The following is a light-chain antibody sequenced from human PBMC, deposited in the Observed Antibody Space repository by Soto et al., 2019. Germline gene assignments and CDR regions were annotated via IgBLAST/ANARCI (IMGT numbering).Light chain of an antibody. V-gene: IGLV2-14*01. J-gene: IGLJ3*02. Sequence: QSALTQPASVSGSPGQSITISCTGTSSDVGGYNFVSWYQQHPGKAPKLMIYEVNNRPSGVSNRFSGSKSGNTASLTISGRQAEDEADYYCSSWTSSTTQVLGGGTKVPVL. CDR2: EVN. CDR1: SSDVGGYNF. CDR3: SSWTSSTTQV.